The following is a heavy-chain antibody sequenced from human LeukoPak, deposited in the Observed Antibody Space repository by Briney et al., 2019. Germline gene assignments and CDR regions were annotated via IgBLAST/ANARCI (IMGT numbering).Heavy chain of an antibody. V-gene: IGHV1-8*01. Sequence: ASVEVSCRSSGYTFTNYDINWVRQATRQGLEGMGYKNPNSGNTAYAQKLQGRVTITTDASINTAYLGLRGLRAEDTALYYCTREGLDYWGQGTLVTVSS. CDR2: KNPNSGNT. J-gene: IGHJ4*02. CDR1: GYTFTNYD. CDR3: TREGLDY.